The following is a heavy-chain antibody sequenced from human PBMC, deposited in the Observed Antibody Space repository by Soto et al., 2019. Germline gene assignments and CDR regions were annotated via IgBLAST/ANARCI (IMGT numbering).Heavy chain of an antibody. D-gene: IGHD3-10*01. CDR3: ARYRLVLWFGELGDNYPYYFDY. CDR2: IYHSGST. Sequence: QVQLQESGPGLVKPSGTLSLTCAVSGGSISSSNWWSWVRQPPGKGLEWIGEIYHSGSTNYNPSLKSRITMSVDTSKNQFYLKLSSVTAADTAVYYCARYRLVLWFGELGDNYPYYFDYWGQGTLVTVSS. V-gene: IGHV4-4*02. J-gene: IGHJ4*02. CDR1: GGSISSSNW.